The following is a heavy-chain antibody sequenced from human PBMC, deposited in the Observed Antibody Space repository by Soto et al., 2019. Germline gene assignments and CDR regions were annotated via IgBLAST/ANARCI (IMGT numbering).Heavy chain of an antibody. V-gene: IGHV3-7*01. CDR1: GFTFSSYW. J-gene: IGHJ6*03. Sequence: GGSLRLSCAASGFTFSSYWMSWVRQAPGKGLEWVANIKQDGSEKYYVDSVKGRFTISRDNAKNSLYLQMNSLRAEDTAVYYCARAYRFWSGPYYYYYMDVWGKGTTVTVSS. CDR2: IKQDGSEK. D-gene: IGHD3-3*01. CDR3: ARAYRFWSGPYYYYYMDV.